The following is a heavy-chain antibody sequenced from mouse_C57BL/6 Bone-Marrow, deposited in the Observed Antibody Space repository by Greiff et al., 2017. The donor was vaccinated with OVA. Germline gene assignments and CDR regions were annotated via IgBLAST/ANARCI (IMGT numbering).Heavy chain of an antibody. V-gene: IGHV5-17*01. Sequence: EVQLVESGGGLVKPGGSLKLSCAASGFTFSDYGMHWVRQAPEKGLEWVAYISSGSSTIYYADTVKGRFTISRDNAKTTLFLHMTRLRSEDTAMYYCARGRYGGYFDVWGTGTTVTVSS. CDR3: ARGRYGGYFDV. CDR2: ISSGSSTI. D-gene: IGHD1-1*01. J-gene: IGHJ1*03. CDR1: GFTFSDYG.